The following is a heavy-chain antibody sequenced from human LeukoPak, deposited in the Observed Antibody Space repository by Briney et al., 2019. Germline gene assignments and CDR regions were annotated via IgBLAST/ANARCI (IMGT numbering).Heavy chain of an antibody. CDR2: IGGSASYT. J-gene: IGHJ4*02. V-gene: IGHV3-23*01. CDR3: ARTPTFYDVLTGYSNDY. CDR1: GFTFSSYA. D-gene: IGHD3-9*01. Sequence: GGSLRLSCAASGFTFSSYAMSWVRQAPDKGLEWVSGIGGSASYTHYADSVKGRFTISRDRSRNTLDLQMNSLRAEDTAVYYCARTPTFYDVLTGYSNDYWGQGTLVTVSS.